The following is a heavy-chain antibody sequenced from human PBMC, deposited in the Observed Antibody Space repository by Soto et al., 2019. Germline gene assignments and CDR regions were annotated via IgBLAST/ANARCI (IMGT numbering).Heavy chain of an antibody. D-gene: IGHD6-19*01. CDR2: INPANGLT. J-gene: IGHJ6*02. V-gene: IGHV1-3*01. Sequence: GASVKVSCKASGYTFSRYAIHWVRQAPGQGLQWMAWINPANGLTKYSQNFQGRVTVSRDTSANTAYMDLTSLTSADTAVYFCARPLLVEPDYGTGFGYYYYYGLNVWGQGTTVTVSS. CDR3: ARPLLVEPDYGTGFGYYYYYGLNV. CDR1: GYTFSRYA.